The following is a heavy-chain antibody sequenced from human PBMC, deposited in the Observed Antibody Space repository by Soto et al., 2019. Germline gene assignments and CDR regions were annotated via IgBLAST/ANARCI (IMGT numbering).Heavy chain of an antibody. J-gene: IGHJ4*02. V-gene: IGHV3-23*01. D-gene: IGHD6-13*01. Sequence: EVQLLDSGGGLVQPGGSLRLSCAASGFTFSSYAMNWVRQAPGKGLEWVSVISGSGDSTYYADSMKARFTISRDNSKNTLYLQMNSLRTEDTAVYYYARRGPGTYFEYWGQGTLVTVSS. CDR2: ISGSGDST. CDR1: GFTFSSYA. CDR3: ARRGPGTYFEY.